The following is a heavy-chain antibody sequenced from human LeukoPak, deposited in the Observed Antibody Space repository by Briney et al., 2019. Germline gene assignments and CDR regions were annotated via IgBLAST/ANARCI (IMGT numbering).Heavy chain of an antibody. CDR3: AREPEIRLSPHYYDSSGILDY. D-gene: IGHD3-22*01. Sequence: SQTLSLTCTVSGGSVSSGDYYWNWIRQPPGKGLEWIGYIYYSGSTYYNPSLKSRLTISVDTSKNHFSLKLSSVTAADTAVYYCAREPEIRLSPHYYDSSGILDYRGQGTLVTVSS. V-gene: IGHV4-30-4*08. CDR1: GGSVSSGDYY. CDR2: IYYSGST. J-gene: IGHJ4*02.